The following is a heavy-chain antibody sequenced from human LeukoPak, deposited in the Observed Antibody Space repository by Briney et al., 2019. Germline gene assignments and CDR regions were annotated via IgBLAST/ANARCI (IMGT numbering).Heavy chain of an antibody. CDR1: GGSISSYY. CDR3: ARAPDDFWSGYEFDP. V-gene: IGHV4-59*12. Sequence: SETLSLTCTVSGGSISSYYWSWIRQPPGKGLEWIGYIYYSGSTNYNPSLKSRVTISVDRSKNQFSLKLSSVTAADTAVYYCARAPDDFWSGYEFDPWGQGTLVTVSS. D-gene: IGHD3-3*01. CDR2: IYYSGST. J-gene: IGHJ5*02.